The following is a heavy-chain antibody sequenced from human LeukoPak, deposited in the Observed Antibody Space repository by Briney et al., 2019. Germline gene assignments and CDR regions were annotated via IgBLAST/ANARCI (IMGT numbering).Heavy chain of an antibody. V-gene: IGHV5-51*01. CDR2: MYPGDSDI. Sequence: GESLKISCKGSGYSFTNYWIGWVRQMPGKGLEWMGIMYPGDSDIRHSPSFQGQVTISADKSISTAYLQWNSLKASDTAMYYCARLQGVVAAGIWGQGTLVTVSS. CDR1: GYSFTNYW. CDR3: ARLQGVVAAGI. J-gene: IGHJ4*02. D-gene: IGHD6-13*01.